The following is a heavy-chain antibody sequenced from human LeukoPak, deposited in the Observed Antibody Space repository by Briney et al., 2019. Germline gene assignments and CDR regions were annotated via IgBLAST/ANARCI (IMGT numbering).Heavy chain of an antibody. J-gene: IGHJ3*02. CDR3: ARQLGYCSGGSCTGGAFDI. CDR1: GLTVSDNY. D-gene: IGHD2-15*01. V-gene: IGHV3-53*01. CDR2: IYSDGTT. Sequence: PGGSLRLSCAASGLTVSDNYMNWVRQAPGKGLEWVSIIYSDGTTYYADSVKGRFTISRDNSKNTLYLQMNSLRAEDTAVYYCARQLGYCSGGSCTGGAFDIWGQGTMVTVSS.